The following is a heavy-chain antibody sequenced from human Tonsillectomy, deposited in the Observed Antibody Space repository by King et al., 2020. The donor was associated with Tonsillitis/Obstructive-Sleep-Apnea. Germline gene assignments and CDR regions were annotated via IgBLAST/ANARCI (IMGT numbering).Heavy chain of an antibody. Sequence: VQLVESGGGLVQPGGSLRLSCAASGFTVSSNYMSWVRQAPGKGLEWVSVIYSGGSTYYADSVMGRFTISRDNSKNTLYLQMNSLRAEDTAVYYCARVRDSGYDILTGYWPGLGFDYWGQGTLVTVSS. J-gene: IGHJ4*02. CDR2: IYSGGST. D-gene: IGHD3-9*01. CDR3: ARVRDSGYDILTGYWPGLGFDY. V-gene: IGHV3-66*01. CDR1: GFTVSSNY.